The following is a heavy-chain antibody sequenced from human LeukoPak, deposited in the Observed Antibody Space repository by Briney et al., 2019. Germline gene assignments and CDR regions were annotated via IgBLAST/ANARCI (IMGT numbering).Heavy chain of an antibody. D-gene: IGHD1-26*01. CDR1: GYTFTGYY. J-gene: IGHJ4*02. V-gene: IGHV1-2*02. CDR2: INTNSGAT. Sequence: ASVKVSCKASGYTFTGYYMHWVRQAPGQGLEWMGWINTNSGATNFAQNFQGRVTMTTDTSVTTAYMDLDRLKPDDAAVYFCARGPIGGLRKGFDLWGQGTLVTVSS. CDR3: ARGPIGGLRKGFDL.